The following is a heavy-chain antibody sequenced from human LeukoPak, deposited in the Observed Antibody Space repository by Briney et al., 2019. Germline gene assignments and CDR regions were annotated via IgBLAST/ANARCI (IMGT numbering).Heavy chain of an antibody. CDR3: ARLNYYDSSGYYGAFDI. CDR2: IYTSGST. CDR1: GGSISSYY. D-gene: IGHD3-22*01. V-gene: IGHV4-4*09. J-gene: IGHJ3*02. Sequence: PSETLSPTCTVSGGSISSYYWSWIRQPPGKGLEWIGYIYTSGSTNYNPSLKSRVTIPVDTSKNQFSLKLSSVTAADTAVYYCARLNYYDSSGYYGAFDIWGQGTMVTVSS.